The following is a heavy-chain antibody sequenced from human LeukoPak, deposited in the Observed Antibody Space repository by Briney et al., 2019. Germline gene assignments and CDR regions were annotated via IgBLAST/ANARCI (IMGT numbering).Heavy chain of an antibody. J-gene: IGHJ4*02. CDR3: ARRAGAYSHPYDY. CDR2: IIGSGRDT. V-gene: IGHV3-23*01. CDR1: GFTFSSYA. Sequence: PGGSLRLSCAASGFTFSSYAMSWVRQAPGKRLEWVSSIIGSGRDTYYADSVKGRFTISRDNSKNTLYLQMNSLRAEDTAAYYCARRAGAYSHPYDYWGQGTLVTVSS. D-gene: IGHD4/OR15-4a*01.